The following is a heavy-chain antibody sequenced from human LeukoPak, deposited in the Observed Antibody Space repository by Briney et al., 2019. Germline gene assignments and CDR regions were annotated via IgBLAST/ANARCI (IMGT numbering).Heavy chain of an antibody. CDR3: AKDGGQTLYYYGSGSLASPFDY. Sequence: GGSLRLSCAASGFDFSSYAMIWVRQAPGGGLEWVSAISGSGGSTYYADSVKGRFTISRDNSKNTLYLQMNSLRAEDTAGYYCAKDGGQTLYYYGSGSLASPFDYWGQGPLVTVSS. D-gene: IGHD3-10*01. CDR2: ISGSGGST. J-gene: IGHJ4*02. CDR1: GFDFSSYA. V-gene: IGHV3-23*01.